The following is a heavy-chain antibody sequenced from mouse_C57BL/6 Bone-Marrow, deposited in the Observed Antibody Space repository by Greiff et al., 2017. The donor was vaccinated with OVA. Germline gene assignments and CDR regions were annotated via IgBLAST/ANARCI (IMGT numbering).Heavy chain of an antibody. D-gene: IGHD3-1*01. CDR3: ARHPSGLYYAMDD. J-gene: IGHJ4*01. Sequence: DVMLVESGGGLVQPGGSLKLSCAASGFTFSDYGMAWVRQAPRKGPEWVAFISNLAYSIYYADTVTGRFTISRENAKNTLYLEMSSLRAEDTAMYYGARHPSGLYYAMDDWGQGTSVTVSS. CDR2: ISNLAYSI. V-gene: IGHV5-15*01. CDR1: GFTFSDYG.